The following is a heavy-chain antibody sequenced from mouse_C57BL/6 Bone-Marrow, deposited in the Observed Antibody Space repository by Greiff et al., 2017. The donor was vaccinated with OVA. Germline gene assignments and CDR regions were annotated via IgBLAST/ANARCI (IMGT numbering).Heavy chain of an antibody. CDR3: ARTTVVAPYYFDD. CDR2: IWSGGST. Sequence: QVQLKQSGPGLVQPSQSLSITCTVSGFSLTSYGVHWVRQSPGKGLEWLGVIWSGGSTDYNAAFISRLSISKDNSKSQVFFKMNSLQAEDTAIYYCARTTVVAPYYFDDWGQGTTLTVSS. V-gene: IGHV2-2*01. CDR1: GFSLTSYG. J-gene: IGHJ2*01. D-gene: IGHD1-1*01.